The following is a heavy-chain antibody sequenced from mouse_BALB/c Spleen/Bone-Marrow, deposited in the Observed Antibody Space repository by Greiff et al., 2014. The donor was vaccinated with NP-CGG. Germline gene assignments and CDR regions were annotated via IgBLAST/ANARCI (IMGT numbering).Heavy chain of an antibody. V-gene: IGHV1S22*01. CDR2: IYPGSGST. Sequence: LQQSVPELVKPGASVKLSCKASGYTFTSYWMHWVKQRPGQGLEWIGNIYPGSGSTNYDEKFKSKATLTVDTSSSTAYMQLSSLTSEDSAVYYCTRLVSTMITTDAYWGQGTLVTVSA. J-gene: IGHJ3*01. D-gene: IGHD2-4*01. CDR1: GYTFTSYW. CDR3: TRLVSTMITTDAY.